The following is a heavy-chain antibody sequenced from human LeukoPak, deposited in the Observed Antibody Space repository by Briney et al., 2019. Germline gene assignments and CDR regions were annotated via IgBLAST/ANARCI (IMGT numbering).Heavy chain of an antibody. Sequence: GGSLRLSCAASGFTFSSYWMSWVRQAPGKGLEWVANIKKDGSEKYYVDSVKGRFTISRDNAKTSLYLQMNSLRAEDTAVYYCAREPYGDYEGDHAFDIWGQGTMVTVSS. CDR3: AREPYGDYEGDHAFDI. D-gene: IGHD4-17*01. CDR1: GFTFSSYW. V-gene: IGHV3-7*01. CDR2: IKKDGSEK. J-gene: IGHJ3*02.